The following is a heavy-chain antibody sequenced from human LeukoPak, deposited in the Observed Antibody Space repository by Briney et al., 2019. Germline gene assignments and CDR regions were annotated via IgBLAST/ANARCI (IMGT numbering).Heavy chain of an antibody. J-gene: IGHJ4*02. CDR1: GGTLSTSA. CDR3: ARARGYGYSSPFDY. Sequence: GASVKVSCKASGGTLSTSAISWVRQAHGQGLEWMGGIIPMFGTPNYAQKFQGRVTVTTDASTNTAYMELSSLRSEDTAVYYCARARGYGYSSPFDYWGQGTLVTVSS. CDR2: IIPMFGTP. D-gene: IGHD5-18*01. V-gene: IGHV1-69*05.